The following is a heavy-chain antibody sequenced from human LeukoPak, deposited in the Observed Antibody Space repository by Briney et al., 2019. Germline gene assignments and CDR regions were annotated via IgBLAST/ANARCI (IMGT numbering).Heavy chain of an antibody. V-gene: IGHV3-30*02. CDR2: IRYDGSNK. Sequence: QTGGSLRLSCAASGFTFSSYGMHWVRQAPGKGLEWVAFIRYDGSNKYYADSVKGRFTISRDNSKNTLYLQMNSLRAEDTAVYYCAGDPMTRRFGGVIVTYYFDYWGQGTLVTVSS. J-gene: IGHJ4*02. CDR1: GFTFSSYG. CDR3: AGDPMTRRFGGVIVTYYFDY. D-gene: IGHD3-16*02.